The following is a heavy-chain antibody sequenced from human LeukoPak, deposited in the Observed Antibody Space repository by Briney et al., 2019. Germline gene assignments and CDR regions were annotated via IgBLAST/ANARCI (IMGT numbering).Heavy chain of an antibody. J-gene: IGHJ4*02. V-gene: IGHV1-2*02. CDR1: GYTFTSYY. CDR2: INPNSGGT. D-gene: IGHD3-10*01. CDR3: ARDHPWFGELLSAFDY. Sequence: GASVKVSCKASGYTFTSYYMHWVRQAPGQGLEWMGWINPNSGGTNYAQKFQGRVTVTRDTSISTAYMELSRLRSDDTAVYYCARDHPWFGELLSAFDYWGQGTLVTVSS.